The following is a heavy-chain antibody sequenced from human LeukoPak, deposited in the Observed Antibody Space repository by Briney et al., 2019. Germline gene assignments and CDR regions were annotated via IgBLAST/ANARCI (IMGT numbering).Heavy chain of an antibody. CDR3: AREGYKVGAKAFDY. CDR2: INHSGST. Sequence: PSETLSLTCAVYGGSFSGYYWSWIRQPPGKGLEWIGEINHSGSTNYNPSLKSRVTISVDTSKNQFSLKLSSVTAADTAVYYCAREGYKVGAKAFDYWGQGTLVTVSS. CDR1: GGSFSGYY. D-gene: IGHD1-26*01. J-gene: IGHJ4*02. V-gene: IGHV4-34*01.